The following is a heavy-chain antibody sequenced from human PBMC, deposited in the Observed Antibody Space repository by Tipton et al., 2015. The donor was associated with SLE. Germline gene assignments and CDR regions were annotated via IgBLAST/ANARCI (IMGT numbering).Heavy chain of an antibody. CDR1: GFTFSSYE. Sequence: GSLRLSCAASGFTFSSYEMNWVRQAPGKGLEWVSYISSSGSTIYYADSVKGRFTISRDNAKNSPYLQMNSLRAEDTAVYYCARGGSIAPLDGWGQGTLVTVSS. V-gene: IGHV3-48*03. D-gene: IGHD6-6*01. CDR2: ISSSGSTI. CDR3: ARGGSIAPLDG. J-gene: IGHJ4*02.